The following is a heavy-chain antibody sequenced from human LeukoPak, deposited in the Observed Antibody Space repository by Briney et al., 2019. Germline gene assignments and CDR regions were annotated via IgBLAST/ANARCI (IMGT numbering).Heavy chain of an antibody. CDR2: IRYDGSNK. D-gene: IGHD3-3*01. CDR1: GFTFSSYG. V-gene: IGHV3-30*02. Sequence: GGSLRLSCAASGFTFSSYGMHWVRQAPGKGLEWVAFIRYDGSNKYYADSVKGRFTISRDNAKNSLYLQMNSLRAEDTAVYYCAREPFWSGYYSNLHFDYWGQGTLVTVSS. J-gene: IGHJ4*02. CDR3: AREPFWSGYYSNLHFDY.